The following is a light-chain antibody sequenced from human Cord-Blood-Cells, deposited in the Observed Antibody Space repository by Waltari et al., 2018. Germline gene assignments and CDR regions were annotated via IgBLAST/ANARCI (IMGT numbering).Light chain of an antibody. CDR3: QQRSNWPT. V-gene: IGKV3-11*01. J-gene: IGKJ4*01. CDR1: QSVSSY. CDR2: DAS. Sequence: EIVLTQSPATLSLSPGERATLSCRASQSVSSYLAWYQQKPGQAPRLLIYDASNRATGIPARFSGSGSGTDFTLTISSLGPEDFAVYYCQQRSNWPTFGGWTKMEIK.